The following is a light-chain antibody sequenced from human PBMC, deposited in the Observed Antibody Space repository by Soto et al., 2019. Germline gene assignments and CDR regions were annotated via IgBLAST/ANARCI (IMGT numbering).Light chain of an antibody. V-gene: IGLV2-14*03. Sequence: QSVLTQPASVSGSPGQSITISCAGTGSDVGDYNYISWYQQHPGKAPKLIIYDVFNRASGVSHRFSASQSGNTASLTISGFQAEDEADYYCCSYTSHNAFAVFGGGTQLTV. CDR3: CSYTSHNAFAV. CDR2: DVF. CDR1: GSDVGDYNY. J-gene: IGLJ2*01.